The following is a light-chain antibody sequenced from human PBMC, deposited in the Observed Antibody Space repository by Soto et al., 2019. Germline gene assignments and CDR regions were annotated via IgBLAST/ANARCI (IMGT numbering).Light chain of an antibody. CDR2: GAS. V-gene: IGKV3D-7*01. CDR1: QSVSSSY. Sequence: PGERVTLSCRASQSVSSSYLTWYQQKPGQAPRLLIYGASTRATSIPARFSGSGSGTDFTLTISSLQPEDFAVYYCQQDYNSPLTFGQGTKVEI. CDR3: QQDYNSPLT. J-gene: IGKJ1*01.